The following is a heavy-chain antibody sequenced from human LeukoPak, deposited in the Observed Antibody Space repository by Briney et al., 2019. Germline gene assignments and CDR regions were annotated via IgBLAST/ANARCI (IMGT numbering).Heavy chain of an antibody. CDR2: IYYSGST. CDR3: ARDSSSWYGGWDY. CDR1: GGSISRTSYY. J-gene: IGHJ4*02. V-gene: IGHV4-61*01. D-gene: IGHD6-13*01. Sequence: SETLSLTCTVSGGSISRTSYYWSWIRQPPGKGLEWIGYIYYSGSTNYNPSLKSRVTISVDTSKNQFSLKLSSVTAADTAVYYCARDSSSWYGGWDYWGQGTLVTVSS.